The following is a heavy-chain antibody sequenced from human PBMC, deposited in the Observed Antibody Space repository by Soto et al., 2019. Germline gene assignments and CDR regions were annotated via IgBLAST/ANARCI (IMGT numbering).Heavy chain of an antibody. CDR3: AEDPRSGSYYNLDWFDP. D-gene: IGHD3-10*01. J-gene: IGHJ5*02. V-gene: IGHV3-30*18. CDR1: GFTFSSYG. Sequence: QVQLVESGGGVVQPGRSLRLSCAASGFTFSSYGMHWVRQAPGKGLEWVAVISYDGSNKYYADSVKGRFTISRDNSKNTLYLQMDRLKAEDTAVYYGAEDPRSGSYYNLDWFDPWGQGTLVTVFS. CDR2: ISYDGSNK.